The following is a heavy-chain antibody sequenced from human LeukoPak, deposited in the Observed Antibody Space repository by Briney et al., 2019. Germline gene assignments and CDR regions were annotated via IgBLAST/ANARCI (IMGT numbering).Heavy chain of an antibody. Sequence: GGSLRLSCAASGFTFSSYAMSWVRQAPGKGLEWVSGISGSGGSTHYADSVKNRFTISRDNSKNTLYLQMNSLRAEDTAVYYCAKETVVVVAATPDAFDVWGQGTVAIVSS. V-gene: IGHV3-23*01. CDR3: AKETVVVVAATPDAFDV. CDR2: ISGSGGST. D-gene: IGHD2-15*01. CDR1: GFTFSSYA. J-gene: IGHJ3*01.